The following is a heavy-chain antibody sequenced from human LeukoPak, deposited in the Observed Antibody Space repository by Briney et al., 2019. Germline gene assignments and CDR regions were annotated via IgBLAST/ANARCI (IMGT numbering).Heavy chain of an antibody. D-gene: IGHD6-13*01. V-gene: IGHV3-30-3*01. CDR3: AREHREWGIAAAGIIDY. CDR2: IAYDGSNK. CDR1: GFTFSSYA. Sequence: GGSLRLSCAASGFTFSSYAMHWVRQAPGKGLEWVAVIAYDGSNKYYGDSVKGRFTLSRDNSKNTLYLQMNSLRAEDTAVYYCAREHREWGIAAAGIIDYWGQGTLVTVSS. J-gene: IGHJ4*02.